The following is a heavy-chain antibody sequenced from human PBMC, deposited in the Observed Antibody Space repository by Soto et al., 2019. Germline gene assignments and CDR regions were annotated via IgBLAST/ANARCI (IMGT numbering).Heavy chain of an antibody. CDR2: ISTSKGDT. V-gene: IGHV1-18*01. J-gene: IGHJ4*02. Sequence: QVQMVQSGPEVKKPGASVKVSCKTSGYTFTSYGVAWVRQAPGQGLEWMGWISTSKGDTTYAQKFQGRVTMTTDTSTSTAYMELRSLRSDDTAVYYCATRSPAFDFWGQGTLVTVSP. CDR1: GYTFTSYG. CDR3: ATRSPAFDF.